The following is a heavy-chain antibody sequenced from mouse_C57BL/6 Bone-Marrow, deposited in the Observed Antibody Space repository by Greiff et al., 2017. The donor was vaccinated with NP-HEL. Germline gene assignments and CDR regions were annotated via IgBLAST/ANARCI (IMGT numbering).Heavy chain of an antibody. D-gene: IGHD1-1*01. CDR1: GYTFTDYY. Sequence: EVQLQQSGPELVKPGASVKISCKASGYTFTDYYMNWVKQSHGKSLEWIGDINPNNGGTSYNQKFKGKATLTVDKSSSTAYMELRSLTSEDSAVYYCARRRDYYGSSYFYYFDYWGQGITLTVSS. CDR2: INPNNGGT. V-gene: IGHV1-26*01. CDR3: ARRRDYYGSSYFYYFDY. J-gene: IGHJ2*01.